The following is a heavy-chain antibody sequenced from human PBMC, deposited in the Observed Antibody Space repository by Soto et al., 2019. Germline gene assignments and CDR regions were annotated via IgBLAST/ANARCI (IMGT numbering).Heavy chain of an antibody. V-gene: IGHV4-4*02. J-gene: IGHJ6*03. CDR2: IYHSGST. CDR3: ARAFGYSGTHYYYYYMDV. CDR1: SGSISSSNW. Sequence: QVQLQESGPGLVKPSGTLSLTCAVSSGSISSSNWWSWVRQTPGKGLEWIGDIYHSGSTNYNPSLKRRVTISVDKSKNQFSLNLRSVTAADTAVYYCARAFGYSGTHYYYYYMDVWGKGTTVTVSS. D-gene: IGHD5-12*01.